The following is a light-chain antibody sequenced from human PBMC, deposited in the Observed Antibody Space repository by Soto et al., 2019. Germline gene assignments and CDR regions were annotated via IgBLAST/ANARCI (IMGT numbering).Light chain of an antibody. J-gene: IGKJ4*01. CDR1: QSVLYSSNNKNY. Sequence: DVVKTQSPASLAVSLGERATINCKSRQSVLYSSNNKNYLAWYQQKPGQPPKLLIYWASTRESGVPDRFSGSGSGTDFTLTISSLQAEDVAVYYCQQYYSTPFTFGRGTNVDIK. CDR2: WAS. V-gene: IGKV4-1*01. CDR3: QQYYSTPFT.